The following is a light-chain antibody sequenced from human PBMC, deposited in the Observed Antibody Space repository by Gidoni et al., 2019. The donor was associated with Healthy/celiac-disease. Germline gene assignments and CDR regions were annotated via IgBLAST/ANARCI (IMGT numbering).Light chain of an antibody. Sequence: EIVLTQSPGTLSLSPGERATLSCRASQSVSSSYLAWYQQKPGQAPRLLIYGASSGSGTDFTLTISRLEPEDFAVYYCQQYGSSPPCTFXQXTKLEIK. CDR3: QQYGSSPPCT. V-gene: IGKV3-20*01. CDR2: GAS. J-gene: IGKJ2*02. CDR1: QSVSSSY.